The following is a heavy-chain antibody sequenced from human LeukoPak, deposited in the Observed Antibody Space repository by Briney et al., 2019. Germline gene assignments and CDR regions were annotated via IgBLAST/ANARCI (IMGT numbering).Heavy chain of an antibody. V-gene: IGHV1-46*01. CDR2: INPSGGRT. Sequence: ASVKVSCKASGYIFTNYFMHWVRQAPGQGLEWMGVINPSGGRTTYAQKFQGRVTLTRDTSTSTVYMELSSLRSEDTAVYYCVTSRASGWYFRGYFDYWGQGTLVTVSS. CDR1: GYIFTNYF. CDR3: VTSRASGWYFRGYFDY. J-gene: IGHJ4*02. D-gene: IGHD6-19*01.